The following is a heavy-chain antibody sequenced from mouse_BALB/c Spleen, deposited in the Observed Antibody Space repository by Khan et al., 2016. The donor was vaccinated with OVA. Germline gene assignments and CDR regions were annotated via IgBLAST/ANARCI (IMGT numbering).Heavy chain of an antibody. V-gene: IGHV3-2*02. CDR1: GYSITSDYA. J-gene: IGHJ2*01. CDR3: AKIQGWDFDY. Sequence: EVQLVESGPGLVKPSQSLSLTCTVTGYSITSDYAWNWIRQFPGNKLEWMGYISYSGKTKYNPSLKSRISITRDTSKNQFFLQLNFVTIEDSATYYCAKIQGWDFDYWGQGTTLTVSS. D-gene: IGHD1-1*02. CDR2: ISYSGKT.